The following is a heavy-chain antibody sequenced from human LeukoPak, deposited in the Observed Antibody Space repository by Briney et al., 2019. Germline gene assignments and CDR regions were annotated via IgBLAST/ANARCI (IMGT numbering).Heavy chain of an antibody. CDR1: GYTFTSYY. V-gene: IGHV1-46*01. J-gene: IGHJ4*02. CDR2: INPSGGST. CDR3: ARGAPTAAGLGRGY. Sequence: KSGASVKVSCKASGYTFTSYYMHWVRQAPGQGLEWMGIINPSGGSTSYAQKFQGRVTMTRGTPTSTVYMELSSLKSADTAVYYCARGAPTAAGLGRGYWGQGTLVTVSS. D-gene: IGHD6-13*01.